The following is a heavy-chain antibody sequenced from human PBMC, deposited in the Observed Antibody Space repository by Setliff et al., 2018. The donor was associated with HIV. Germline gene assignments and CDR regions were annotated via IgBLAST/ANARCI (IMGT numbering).Heavy chain of an antibody. V-gene: IGHV1-18*01. CDR1: GYSFSSYG. CDR2: ISVYNGNT. CDR3: ARRGSYRGSYAFDY. Sequence: VSVKVSCKASGYSFSSYGVSWVRQAPGQGLEWMGWISVYNGNTRYAQKLQNRVTMTTDTSTSSSYMELSNLTSDDTAVYYCARRGSYRGSYAFDYWGQGTPVTVSS. D-gene: IGHD3-16*02. J-gene: IGHJ4*02.